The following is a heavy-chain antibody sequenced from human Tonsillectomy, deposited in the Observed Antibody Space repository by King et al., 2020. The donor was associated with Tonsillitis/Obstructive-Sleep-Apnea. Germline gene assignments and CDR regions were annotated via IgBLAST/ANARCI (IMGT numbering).Heavy chain of an antibody. V-gene: IGHV4-31*03. CDR3: AREGNSTFVEY. Sequence: QLQESGPGLVKPSQTLSLTCTVSGGSIGSDNYYWTWIRQHPGKGLGWIGYIYYSGSTYYNPSLKSRVTISIDTSKNHFSLKLTSVTAADTAVYYCAREGNSTFVEYWGQGTLVTVSS. CDR1: GGSIGSDNYY. J-gene: IGHJ4*02. D-gene: IGHD6-13*01. CDR2: IYYSGST.